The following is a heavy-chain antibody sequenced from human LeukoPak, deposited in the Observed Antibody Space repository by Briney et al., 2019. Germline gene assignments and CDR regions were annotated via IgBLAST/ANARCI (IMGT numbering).Heavy chain of an antibody. J-gene: IGHJ4*02. D-gene: IGHD5-24*01. Sequence: SETLSLTCTVSGGSINNYYWSWIRQPAGKGLEWIGRIYTRGSTNYNPSLKSRVTMSVDTSKNQFSLKLSSVTAADTAVYYCARVARRDGYKIDFWGQGALVTVSS. V-gene: IGHV4-4*07. CDR3: ARVARRDGYKIDF. CDR2: IYTRGST. CDR1: GGSINNYY.